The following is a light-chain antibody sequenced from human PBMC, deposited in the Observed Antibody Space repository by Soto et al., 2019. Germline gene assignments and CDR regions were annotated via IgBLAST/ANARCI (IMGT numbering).Light chain of an antibody. CDR1: QSIIFY. Sequence: DIQITHSPSSLSASVGDRVTITCRASQSIIFYLNWYQQKIGKAPKLLIYAASNLQSGVPSRFSGSGSGTDFTLTISNLQPEDFATYFCQQSYTTPVYSFGQGTKVDIK. V-gene: IGKV1-39*01. J-gene: IGKJ2*01. CDR2: AAS. CDR3: QQSYTTPVYS.